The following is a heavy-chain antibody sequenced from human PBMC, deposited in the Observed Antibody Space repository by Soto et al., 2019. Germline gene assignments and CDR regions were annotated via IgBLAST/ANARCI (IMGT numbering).Heavy chain of an antibody. CDR1: GFTFSSYG. V-gene: IGHV3-33*01. Sequence: LRLSCAASGFTFSSYGMHWVRQAPGKGLEWVAVIWYDGSNKYYADSVKGRFTISRDNARNSLYLQMSSLSDEDTAVYYCARAIRGFSYVVDYWGQGTLVTVS. D-gene: IGHD5-18*01. CDR3: ARAIRGFSYVVDY. J-gene: IGHJ4*02. CDR2: IWYDGSNK.